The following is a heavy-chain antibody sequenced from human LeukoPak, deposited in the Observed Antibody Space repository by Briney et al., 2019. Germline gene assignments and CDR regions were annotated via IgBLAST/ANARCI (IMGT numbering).Heavy chain of an antibody. Sequence: GGSLRLSCAASGFTFSDYYMSWIRQAPGKGLEWVSYISSSGSTIYYADSVKGRFTISRDNAKNSLYLQMNSLRVEDTAVYYCARDPVYGDYTYDYWGLGTLVTVSS. V-gene: IGHV3-11*01. CDR1: GFTFSDYY. CDR2: ISSSGSTI. CDR3: ARDPVYGDYTYDY. D-gene: IGHD4-17*01. J-gene: IGHJ4*02.